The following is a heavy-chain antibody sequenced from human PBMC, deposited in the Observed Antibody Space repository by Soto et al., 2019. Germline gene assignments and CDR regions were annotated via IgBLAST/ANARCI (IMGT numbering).Heavy chain of an antibody. J-gene: IGHJ4*02. CDR2: IYYSGNT. D-gene: IGHD7-27*01. CDR1: GGSISSYY. V-gene: IGHV4-59*08. CDR3: ARHAPAGDLPDY. Sequence: PSETLSLTCTVSGGSISSYYWSWIRQPPGKGLEWIGYIYYSGNTNYNPSLKSRVTISVDTSKNQFSLKLSSVTAADTAVYYCARHAPAGDLPDYWGKGTLVTVSS.